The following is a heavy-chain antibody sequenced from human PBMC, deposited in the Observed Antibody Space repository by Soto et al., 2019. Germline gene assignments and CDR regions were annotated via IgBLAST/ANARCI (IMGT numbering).Heavy chain of an antibody. J-gene: IGHJ4*02. CDR3: AKDRWFGESTYYFDY. D-gene: IGHD3-10*01. CDR2: ISYDGSNN. Sequence: SLRLSCAASGFTFSSYGMHWVRQAPGKGLEWVAVISYDGSNNYYADSVKGRFTISRDNSKNTLYLQMNSLRAEDTAVYYCAKDRWFGESTYYFDYWGQGTLVTVSS. CDR1: GFTFSSYG. V-gene: IGHV3-30*18.